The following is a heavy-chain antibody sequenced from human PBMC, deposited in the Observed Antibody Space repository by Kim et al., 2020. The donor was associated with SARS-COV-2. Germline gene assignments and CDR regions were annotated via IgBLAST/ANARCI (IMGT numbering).Heavy chain of an antibody. D-gene: IGHD3-9*01. CDR3: GKDIFPGGMDV. Sequence: GGSLRLSCTSSGITFYGHAIHWVRQAPGTGLEWVSGLDWNRGRIDYADSVKGRFTISKDNAKNSDYLQMNSMRGEDTALYYCGKDIFPGGMDVWGQGTT. J-gene: IGHJ6*02. CDR2: LDWNRGRI. CDR1: GITFYGHA. V-gene: IGHV3-9*01.